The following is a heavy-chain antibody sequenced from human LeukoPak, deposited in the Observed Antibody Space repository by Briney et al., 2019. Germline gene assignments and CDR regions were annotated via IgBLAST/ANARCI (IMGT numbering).Heavy chain of an antibody. CDR2: ISYSGTT. J-gene: IGHJ6*03. CDR3: ARAPERWYSYGSYTYYYMDV. D-gene: IGHD5-18*01. Sequence: SETLSLTCTVSGGSISSSSYYWGWIRQPPGKGLEWIGSISYSGTTYYNPSLKGRVTISVDTSKNHFSLKLSSVTAADTAVYYCARAPERWYSYGSYTYYYMDVWGKGTTVTVSS. CDR1: GGSISSSSYY. V-gene: IGHV4-39*02.